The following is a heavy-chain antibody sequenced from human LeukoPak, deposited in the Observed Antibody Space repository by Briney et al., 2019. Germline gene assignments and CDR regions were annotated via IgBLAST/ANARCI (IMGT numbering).Heavy chain of an antibody. CDR2: IFHSGST. CDR1: GYSISSGYY. D-gene: IGHD4-17*01. CDR3: ARILKPHGDYSVPYYYYYYMDV. J-gene: IGHJ6*03. V-gene: IGHV4-38-2*02. Sequence: SETLSLTCTVSGYSISSGYYWGWIRQPPGKGLEWIGTIFHSGSTYYNPSLKSRVAISVDTSKNQFSLKLSSVTAADTAVYYCARILKPHGDYSVPYYYYYYMDVWGKGTTVTISS.